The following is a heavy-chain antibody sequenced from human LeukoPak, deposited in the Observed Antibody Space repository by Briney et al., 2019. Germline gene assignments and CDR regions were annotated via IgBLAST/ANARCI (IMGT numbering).Heavy chain of an antibody. D-gene: IGHD3-3*01. V-gene: IGHV1-18*01. CDR3: ARGGSYYDFWSGYYTEYFDY. CDR1: GYTFTSYG. CDR2: ISAYNGNT. J-gene: IGHJ4*02. Sequence: ASVKVSCKASGYTFTSYGISWVRQAPGQGLEWMGWISAYNGNTNYAQKLQGRVTMTTDTSTSTAYMELRSLRSDDTAVYYCARGGSYYDFWSGYYTEYFDYWGQGTLVTVSP.